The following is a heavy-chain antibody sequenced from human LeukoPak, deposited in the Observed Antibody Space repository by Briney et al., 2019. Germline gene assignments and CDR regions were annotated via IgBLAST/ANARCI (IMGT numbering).Heavy chain of an antibody. D-gene: IGHD1-26*01. Sequence: SETLSLTCTVSGGSISRYYWSWIRQPPGKGLEWIGYIYYSGNTDYNPSLKSRVTISVDTSKNQFSLKLSSVTAADTAVYYCASDKWERWGQGTLVTVSS. CDR2: IYYSGNT. J-gene: IGHJ4*02. CDR1: GGSISRYY. CDR3: ASDKWER. V-gene: IGHV4-59*08.